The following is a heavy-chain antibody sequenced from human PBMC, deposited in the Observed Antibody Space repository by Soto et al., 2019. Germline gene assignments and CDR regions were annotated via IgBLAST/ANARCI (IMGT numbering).Heavy chain of an antibody. J-gene: IGHJ4*02. V-gene: IGHV3-23*01. CDR1: GLTSSTYA. CDR2: ISGSGGRT. CDR3: AKRLTTVTTVFDY. D-gene: IGHD4-17*01. Sequence: EVQLLQSGGDLVQPGGSLRLSCAASGLTSSTYAMSWVRQAPGKGLEWVSGISGSGGRTYYADYVKGRFTISRDNSKNMWYLQMNSLRAEDTAVYYCAKRLTTVTTVFDYWGQGTLVTVSS.